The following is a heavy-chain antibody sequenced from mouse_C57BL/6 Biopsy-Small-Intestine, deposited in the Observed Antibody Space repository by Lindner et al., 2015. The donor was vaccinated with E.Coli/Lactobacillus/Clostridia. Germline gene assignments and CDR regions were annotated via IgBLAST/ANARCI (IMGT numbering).Heavy chain of an antibody. CDR1: GYTFTTYY. J-gene: IGHJ1*01. CDR3: ARAAIPVEGTVGDV. CDR2: INPSGGST. D-gene: IGHD2-14*01. Sequence: SVKVSCKASGYTFTTYYMQWVRQAPGQGLEWMGIINPSGGSTSYAQKFQGRVILTRDTSTSTVYMDLSSLRSEDTAVYYCARAAIPVEGTVGDVWGQGTTVTVSS. V-gene: IGHV1-53*01.